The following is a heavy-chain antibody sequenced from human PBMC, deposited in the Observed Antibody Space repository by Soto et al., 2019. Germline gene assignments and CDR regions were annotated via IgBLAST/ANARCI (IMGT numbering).Heavy chain of an antibody. J-gene: IGHJ5*02. V-gene: IGHV1-2*02. CDR1: GYTFTGYY. CDR2: INPNSGGT. CDR3: ARTTIAVAGLIGFDP. Sequence: ASVKVSCKASGYTFTGYYMHWVQQAPGQGLEWMGWINPNSGGTNYAQKFQGRVTMTRDTSISTAYMELSRLRSDDTAVYYCARTTIAVAGLIGFDPWGQGXLVTVYS. D-gene: IGHD6-19*01.